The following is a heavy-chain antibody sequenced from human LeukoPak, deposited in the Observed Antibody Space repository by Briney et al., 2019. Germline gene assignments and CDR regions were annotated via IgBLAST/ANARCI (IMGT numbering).Heavy chain of an antibody. CDR1: GFTFSSYS. CDR3: VRVDF. Sequence: PGGSLRLSCAASGFTFSSYSMNWVRQAPGKGLEWVSSISTGTGYIYYADSVRGRFTISRDNAKNSLYLEMNSLRAEDTAVYYCVRVDFWGQGTLVTVSS. J-gene: IGHJ4*02. CDR2: ISTGTGYI. V-gene: IGHV3-21*01.